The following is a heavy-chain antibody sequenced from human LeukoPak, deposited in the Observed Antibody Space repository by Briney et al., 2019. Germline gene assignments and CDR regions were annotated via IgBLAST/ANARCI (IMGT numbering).Heavy chain of an antibody. D-gene: IGHD1-26*01. CDR2: INPNSGGT. V-gene: IGHV1-2*02. CDR3: ARDKASGSYEAEFQH. J-gene: IGHJ1*01. Sequence: WASVKVSCKASGYTFTGYYMHWVRQAPGQGLEWMGWINPNSGGTNYAQKFQGRVTMTRDTSLSTAYMELSRLRSDDTAVYYCARDKASGSYEAEFQHWGQGTLVTVSS. CDR1: GYTFTGYY.